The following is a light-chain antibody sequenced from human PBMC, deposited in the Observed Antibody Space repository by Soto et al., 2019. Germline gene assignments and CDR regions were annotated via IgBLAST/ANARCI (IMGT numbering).Light chain of an antibody. V-gene: IGLV2-14*03. CDR2: DVE. CDR3: SSYVTDDTYV. J-gene: IGLJ1*01. CDR1: SNDVGAYHF. Sequence: QLVLTQPASVSGSPGQSIAISCTGTSNDVGAYHFVSWFQQHPGKAPKLIIYDVENRPSGVSARFSASKSGNTASLTISGLQAEDEADYYCSSYVTDDTYVFGSGTKLTVL.